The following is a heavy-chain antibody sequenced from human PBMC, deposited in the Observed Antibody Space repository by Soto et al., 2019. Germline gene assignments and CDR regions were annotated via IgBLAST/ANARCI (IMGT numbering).Heavy chain of an antibody. CDR2: TIPLFGTP. D-gene: IGHD2-8*02. V-gene: IGHV1-69*01. CDR3: ERDVTILLANIEF. Sequence: QVLLMQSGAEVKKPGSSVKVSCTSSGGPFSSYGISWVRQVPGQGLEWLGGTIPLFGTPSYARKFQDRLAIDADESTTTADMELCSLTSEDTARYFCERDVTILLANIEFWGQGTLVTVSS. J-gene: IGHJ4*02. CDR1: GGPFSSYG.